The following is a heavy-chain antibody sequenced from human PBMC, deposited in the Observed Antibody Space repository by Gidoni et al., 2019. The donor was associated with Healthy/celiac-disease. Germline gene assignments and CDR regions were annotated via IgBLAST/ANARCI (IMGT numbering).Heavy chain of an antibody. CDR3: ARDRSVGATKSVGWFDP. CDR1: GFTFSSYS. CDR2: ISSSSSYI. Sequence: EVQLVESGGGLVKPGGSLRLSCAASGFTFSSYSMNWVRQAPGKGLEWVSSISSSSSYIYYADSVKGRFTISRDNAKNSLYLQMNSLRAEDTAVYYCARDRSVGATKSVGWFDPWGQGTLVTVSS. J-gene: IGHJ5*02. D-gene: IGHD1-26*01. V-gene: IGHV3-21*01.